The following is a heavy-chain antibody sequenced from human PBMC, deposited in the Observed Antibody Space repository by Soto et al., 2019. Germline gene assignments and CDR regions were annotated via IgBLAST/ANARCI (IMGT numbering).Heavy chain of an antibody. CDR1: GGTFSSYA. V-gene: IGHV1-69*13. CDR3: ARTEDIVLVPAAPGPY. Sequence: ASVKVSCKASGGTFSSYAISWVRQAPGQGLEWMGGIIPIFGTANYAQKFQGRVTITADESTSTAYMELSSLRSEDTAVYYCARTEDIVLVPAAPGPYWGQGTLVTVS. J-gene: IGHJ4*02. D-gene: IGHD2-2*01. CDR2: IIPIFGTA.